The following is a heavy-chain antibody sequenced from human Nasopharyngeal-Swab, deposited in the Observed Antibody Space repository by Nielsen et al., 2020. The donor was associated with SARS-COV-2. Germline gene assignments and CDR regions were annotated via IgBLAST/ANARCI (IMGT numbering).Heavy chain of an antibody. V-gene: IGHV1-24*01. CDR2: IDPEDGET. J-gene: IGHJ4*02. D-gene: IGHD5-12*01. Sequence: WVRQAPGQGLEWMGGIDPEDGETIYAQKFQGRVTMTEDTSTDTAYMELSSLRSEDTAVYYCATVHAWGGYRHNFDYWGQGTLVTVSS. CDR3: ATVHAWGGYRHNFDY.